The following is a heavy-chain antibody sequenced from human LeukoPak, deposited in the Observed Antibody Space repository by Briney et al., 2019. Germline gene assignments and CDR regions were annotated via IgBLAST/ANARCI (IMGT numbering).Heavy chain of an antibody. D-gene: IGHD1-26*01. V-gene: IGHV1-2*04. CDR2: INPNSGGT. CDR1: GYTFTGYY. Sequence: ASVKVSCKASGYTFTGYYMHWVRQAPGQGLEWMGWINPNSGGTNYVQKFQGWVTMTRDASISTAYMELSRLRSDDTAVYYCARAGQWGAFDYWGQGTLVTVSS. CDR3: ARAGQWGAFDY. J-gene: IGHJ4*02.